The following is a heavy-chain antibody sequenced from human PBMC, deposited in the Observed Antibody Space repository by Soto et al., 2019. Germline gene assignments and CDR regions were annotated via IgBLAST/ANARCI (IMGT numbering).Heavy chain of an antibody. Sequence: XGSLGLSCAASGFTFSSYAMSGVRQAPGKGLEWVSAISGSGGSTYYADSVKGRFTISRDNSKNTLYLQMNSLRAEDTAVYYCAKDLSLVYYDSSGYPDYWGQGTLVTVSS. J-gene: IGHJ4*02. CDR2: ISGSGGST. V-gene: IGHV3-23*01. CDR3: AKDLSLVYYDSSGYPDY. CDR1: GFTFSSYA. D-gene: IGHD3-22*01.